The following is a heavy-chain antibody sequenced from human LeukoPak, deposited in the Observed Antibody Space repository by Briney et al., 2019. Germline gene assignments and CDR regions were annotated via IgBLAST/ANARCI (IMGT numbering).Heavy chain of an antibody. CDR1: GGSMSGFF. V-gene: IGHV4-59*01. CDR2: IYYSGSST. Sequence: SETLSLTCTVSGGSMSGFFRTWIRQPPGRELEWIGSIYYSGSSTKYNPSLKSRVTISVDTSESQFSLTLNSATAADTAVYYCARTSRHFYGSGTNLTPWPAGMDVWGQGTTVTVSS. J-gene: IGHJ6*02. CDR3: ARTSRHFYGSGTNLTPWPAGMDV. D-gene: IGHD3-10*01.